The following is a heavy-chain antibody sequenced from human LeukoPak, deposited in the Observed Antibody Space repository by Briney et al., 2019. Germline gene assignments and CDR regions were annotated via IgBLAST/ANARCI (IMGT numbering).Heavy chain of an antibody. CDR3: ARDVGADVWGMFYFDY. CDR1: GGSISSYY. CDR2: IYTSGST. D-gene: IGHD3-16*01. V-gene: IGHV4-4*07. Sequence: SETLSLTCTVSGGSISSYYWSWIRQPAGKGLEWIGRIYTSGSTNYNPSLKSRVTISVDKSKNQFSLKLSSVTAAGTAVYYCARDVGADVWGMFYFDYWGQGTLVTVSS. J-gene: IGHJ4*02.